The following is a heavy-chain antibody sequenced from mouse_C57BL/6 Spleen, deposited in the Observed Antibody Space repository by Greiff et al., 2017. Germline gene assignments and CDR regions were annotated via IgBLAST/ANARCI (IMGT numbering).Heavy chain of an antibody. J-gene: IGHJ2*01. CDR2: IHPNSGST. CDR3: ARQPTGTPFDY. D-gene: IGHD4-1*02. Sequence: QVQLKQSGAELVKPGASVKLSCKASGYTFTSYWMHWVKQRPGQGLEWIGMIHPNSGSTNYNEKFKSKATLTVDKSSSTAYMQLSSLTSEDSAVYYCARQPTGTPFDYWGQGTTLTVSS. CDR1: GYTFTSYW. V-gene: IGHV1-64*01.